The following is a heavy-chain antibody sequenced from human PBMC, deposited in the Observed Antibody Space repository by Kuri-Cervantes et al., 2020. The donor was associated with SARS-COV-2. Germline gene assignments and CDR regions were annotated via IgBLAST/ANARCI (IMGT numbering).Heavy chain of an antibody. V-gene: IGHV4-59*01. D-gene: IGHD6-19*01. Sequence: SETLSLTCTVPGGSISSYYWSWIRQPPGKGLEWIGYIYYSGSTNYNPSLKSRVTISVDTSKNQFSLKLSSVTAADTVVYYCARGGIAVAGGQDYYYYMDVWGKGATVTVSS. CDR1: GGSISSYY. J-gene: IGHJ6*03. CDR2: IYYSGST. CDR3: ARGGIAVAGGQDYYYYMDV.